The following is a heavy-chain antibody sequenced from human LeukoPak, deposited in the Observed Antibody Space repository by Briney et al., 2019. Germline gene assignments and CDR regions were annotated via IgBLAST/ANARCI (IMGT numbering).Heavy chain of an antibody. CDR3: ARAYYYDSSGSAVAAFDI. V-gene: IGHV1-3*03. D-gene: IGHD3-22*01. CDR1: GYTFTSYA. Sequence: ASVKVSCMASGYTFTSYAMHWVRQAPGQRLGWMGWINAGNGNTKYSQEFQGRVTITRDTSARTAYMELSSLRSEDMAVYYCARAYYYDSSGSAVAAFDIWGQGTMVTVSS. CDR2: INAGNGNT. J-gene: IGHJ3*02.